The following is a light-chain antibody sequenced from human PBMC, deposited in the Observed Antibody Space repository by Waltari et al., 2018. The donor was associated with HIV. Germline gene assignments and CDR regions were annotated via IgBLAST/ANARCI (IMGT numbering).Light chain of an antibody. CDR1: DSDFGLYNF. V-gene: IGLV2-14*03. J-gene: IGLJ3*02. Sequence: SAVTQPASVSGLPGQSITISCTGGDSDFGLYNFVSWYQQHPGRVPRLILYDVDSRAPGNSDRFSGSRSGPTASLNISRLRAEDEADYYCASFTGDDTLLFGGGTKVTVL. CDR3: ASFTGDDTLL. CDR2: DVD.